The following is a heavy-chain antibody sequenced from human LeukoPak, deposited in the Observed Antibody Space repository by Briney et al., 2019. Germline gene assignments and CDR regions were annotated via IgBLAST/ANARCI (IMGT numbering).Heavy chain of an antibody. CDR1: GFTFSSYW. CDR2: INIDGNTS. CDR3: ARASALATPPFAY. D-gene: IGHD5-12*01. V-gene: IGHV3-74*01. Sequence: GGSLRLSCAASGFTFSSYWMHWVRQAPGKGLVWVSRINIDGNTSNYADSVKGRFTISRDNAKNAVYLQMNSLRVEDAAVYYCARASALATPPFAYWGQGTLVTVSS. J-gene: IGHJ4*02.